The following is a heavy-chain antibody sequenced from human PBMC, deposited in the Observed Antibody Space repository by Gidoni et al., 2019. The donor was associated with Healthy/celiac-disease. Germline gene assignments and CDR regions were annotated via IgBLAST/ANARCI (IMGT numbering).Heavy chain of an antibody. CDR3: ARNRGEYDFDY. Sequence: QPPGKGLEWIGEIYHSGSTNYNPSLKSRVTISVDKSKNQFSLKLSSVTAADTAVYYCARNRGEYDFDYWGQGTLVTVSS. D-gene: IGHD2-2*01. CDR2: IYHSGST. J-gene: IGHJ4*02. V-gene: IGHV4-4*02.